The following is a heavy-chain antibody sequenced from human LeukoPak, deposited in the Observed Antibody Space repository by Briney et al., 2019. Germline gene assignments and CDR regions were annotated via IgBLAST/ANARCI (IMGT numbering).Heavy chain of an antibody. Sequence: GASVKVSCKASGGTFSSYAISWVRQAPGQGREWMGGIIPIFGTANYAQKFHGRVTITADKSTSTAYMELSSLRSEDTAVYYCASSRRAAARSYFDYWGQGTLVTVSS. J-gene: IGHJ4*02. D-gene: IGHD6-13*01. CDR3: ASSRRAAARSYFDY. V-gene: IGHV1-69*06. CDR2: IIPIFGTA. CDR1: GGTFSSYA.